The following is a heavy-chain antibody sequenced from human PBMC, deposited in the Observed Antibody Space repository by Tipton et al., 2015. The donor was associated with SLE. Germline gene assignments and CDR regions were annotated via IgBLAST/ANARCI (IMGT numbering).Heavy chain of an antibody. CDR3: ARDPFESSFDY. CDR2: IYHSGNT. Sequence: TLSLTCAVSGYSISSDHYWGWIRQPPGKGLEWIGTIYHSGNTFYNPSLKSRVTISVDTSKNQFSLKLSSVTAADTAVYYCARDPFESSFDYWGQGTLVTVSS. V-gene: IGHV4-38-2*02. CDR1: GYSISSDHY. D-gene: IGHD6-13*01. J-gene: IGHJ4*02.